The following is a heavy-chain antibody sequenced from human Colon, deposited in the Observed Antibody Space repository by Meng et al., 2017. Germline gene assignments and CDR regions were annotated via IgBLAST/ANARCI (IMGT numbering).Heavy chain of an antibody. CDR3: ARWLVASIDAFDI. CDR1: GGSISSSSYY. CDR2: IYYSGST. J-gene: IGHJ3*02. V-gene: IGHV4-39*07. Sequence: SETLSLTSTVSGGSISSSSYYCGCIRQPPGKGLEWIGSIYYSGSTYYNPSLKSRVTISVDTSKNQFSLKLSSVTAADTAVYYCARWLVASIDAFDIWGQGTMVTVSS. D-gene: IGHD2-15*01.